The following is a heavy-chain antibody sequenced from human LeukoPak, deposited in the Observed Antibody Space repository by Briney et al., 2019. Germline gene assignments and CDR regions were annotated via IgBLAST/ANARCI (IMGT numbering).Heavy chain of an antibody. Sequence: GSLRLSCAASGFTFSSYGMHWVRQAPGMGLEWVAIMSYDGSNKYYADSVKGRFTISRDNSRNTLYLQMNSLRAEDTALYYCAKVRVDAYVSPNDYWGQGTLVTVSS. CDR1: GFTFSSYG. CDR2: MSYDGSNK. D-gene: IGHD3-16*01. CDR3: AKVRVDAYVSPNDY. J-gene: IGHJ4*02. V-gene: IGHV3-30*18.